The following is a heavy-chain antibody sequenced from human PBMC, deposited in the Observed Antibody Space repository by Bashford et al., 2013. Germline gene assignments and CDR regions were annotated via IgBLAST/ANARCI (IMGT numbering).Heavy chain of an antibody. J-gene: IGHJ5*02. CDR3: ARVRRGTRWFDP. Sequence: AQKFQDRITMTRDTSISTVYMELSNLRSDDTAVYYCARVRRGTRWFDPWGQGTLVTVSS. V-gene: IGHV1-2*02.